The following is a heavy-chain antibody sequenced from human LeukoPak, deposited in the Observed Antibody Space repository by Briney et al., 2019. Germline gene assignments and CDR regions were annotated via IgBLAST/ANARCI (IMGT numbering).Heavy chain of an antibody. CDR2: IYYSGST. CDR3: ARFRNGYFDY. V-gene: IGHV4-39*07. J-gene: IGHJ4*02. Sequence: SETLSLTCTVSGGSISSSIYYWGWIRQPPGKGLEWIGSIYYSGSTYYNPSLKSRVTISVDTSKNQFSLKLSSVTVADTAVYYCARFRNGYFDYWGQGTLVTVSS. D-gene: IGHD2/OR15-2a*01. CDR1: GGSISSSIYY.